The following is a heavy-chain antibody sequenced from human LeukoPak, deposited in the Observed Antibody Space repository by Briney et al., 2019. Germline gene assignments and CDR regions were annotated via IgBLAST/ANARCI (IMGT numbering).Heavy chain of an antibody. CDR3: ARDRWLDT. V-gene: IGHV4-59*01. CDR2: IYYTGST. CDR1: GGSINQYY. J-gene: IGHJ5*02. Sequence: PSETLSLTCTASGGSINQYYWNLIRQPPGKGLEWIGYIYYTGSTNYNPSLKSRVTISLDTSKNQFSLKLSSVTAADTAVYYCARDRWLDTWGQGTLVTVSS.